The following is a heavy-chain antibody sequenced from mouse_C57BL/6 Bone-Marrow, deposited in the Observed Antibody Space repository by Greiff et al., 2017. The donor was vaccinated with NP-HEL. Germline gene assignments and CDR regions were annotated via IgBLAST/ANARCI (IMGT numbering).Heavy chain of an antibody. J-gene: IGHJ3*01. CDR1: GYTFTSYW. Sequence: VKLQESGAELVKPGASVKVSCKASGYTFTSYWMHWVKQRPGQGLEWIGRIHPSDSDTNYNQKFKGKATLTVDKSSSTAYMQLSSLTSEDSAVYYCAIKGRGLRRWFAYWGQGTLVTVSA. D-gene: IGHD2-4*01. CDR2: IHPSDSDT. V-gene: IGHV1-74*01. CDR3: AIKGRGLRRWFAY.